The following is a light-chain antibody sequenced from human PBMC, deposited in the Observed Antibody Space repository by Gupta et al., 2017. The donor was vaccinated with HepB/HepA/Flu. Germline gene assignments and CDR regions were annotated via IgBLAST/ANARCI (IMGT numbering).Light chain of an antibody. CDR3: QQGDSLPWT. CDR1: QSIRRY. CDR2: GRS. V-gene: IGKV1-39*01. Sequence: DIQMTQSPSSLYGSVGDRVTITCRTSQSIRRYLNWYQQKPGEGPKLLIYGRSNLQSGVPSRFSGSGSETYFNLTIDRLQPEDFATYFCQQGDSLPWTYGQETKVEI. J-gene: IGKJ1*01.